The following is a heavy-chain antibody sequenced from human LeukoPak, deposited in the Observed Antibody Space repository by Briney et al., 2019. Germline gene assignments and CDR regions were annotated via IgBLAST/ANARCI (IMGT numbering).Heavy chain of an antibody. CDR1: GYTFTSYG. CDR3: AREQGGYSYGYY. CDR2: INTHKGNT. J-gene: IGHJ4*02. D-gene: IGHD5-18*01. V-gene: IGHV1-18*01. Sequence: ASVKVSYKTFGYTFTSYGVSWVRQAPGQRLECMGWINTHKGNTNYAQKFQDRVTMTTDTSTSTAYMELRTLRSDDTAVYYCAREQGGYSYGYYWGQGTLVTVSS.